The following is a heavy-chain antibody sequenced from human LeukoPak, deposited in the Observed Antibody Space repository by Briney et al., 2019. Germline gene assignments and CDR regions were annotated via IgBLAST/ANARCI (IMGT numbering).Heavy chain of an antibody. Sequence: SETLSLTCTVSGGSISSSSYYWGWIRQPPGKWLEWIGSIYYSGSTYYNPSLKIRLTISVDTSKNHFSLKLSSVTAADTAVYYCARHKFDGYSYGSRYYYYYMDVWGKGTTVTVSS. D-gene: IGHD5-18*01. CDR1: GGSISSSSYY. V-gene: IGHV4-39*01. J-gene: IGHJ6*03. CDR3: ARHKFDGYSYGSRYYYYYMDV. CDR2: IYYSGST.